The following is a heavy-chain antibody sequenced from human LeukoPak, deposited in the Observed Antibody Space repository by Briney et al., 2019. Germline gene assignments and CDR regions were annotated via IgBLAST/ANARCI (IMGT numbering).Heavy chain of an antibody. J-gene: IGHJ4*02. Sequence: GGSLRLSCAASGFTVSSNYMSWVRQAPGKGLEWVSAISGSGGSTYYADSVKGRFTISRDNSKNTLYLQMNSLRAEDTAVYYCANNYDFWSGYIDYWGQGTLVTVSS. CDR2: ISGSGGST. CDR3: ANNYDFWSGYIDY. D-gene: IGHD3-3*01. V-gene: IGHV3-23*01. CDR1: GFTVSSNY.